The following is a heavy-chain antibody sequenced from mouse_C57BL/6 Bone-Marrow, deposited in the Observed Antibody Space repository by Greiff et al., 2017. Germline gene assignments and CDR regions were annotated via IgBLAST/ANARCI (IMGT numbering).Heavy chain of an antibody. D-gene: IGHD1-1*01. CDR1: GFTFSDYG. V-gene: IGHV5-17*01. J-gene: IGHJ4*01. CDR3: ANYLVTTVVEDYTRDY. Sequence: EVKLVESVGGLVKPGGSLKLSCAASGFTFSDYGMHWVRQAPEKGLEWVAYISSGSSTIYYAATVKGRFTISRDNATNTLFLQMASLRSEGTAMEYCANYLVTTVVEDYTRDYWGQGTSVTVSS. CDR2: ISSGSSTI.